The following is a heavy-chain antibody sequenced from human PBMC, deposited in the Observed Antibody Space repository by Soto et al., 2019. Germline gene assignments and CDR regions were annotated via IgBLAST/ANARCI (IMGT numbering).Heavy chain of an antibody. J-gene: IGHJ5*02. CDR1: GASISSYY. D-gene: IGHD3-9*01. CDR3: ARSRRYLSFDP. Sequence: SDTLSLTCPVSGASISSYYWSWIRQPPGKGLEWIGYIYYSGSTNYNPSLKSRVTISVDTSKNQFSLKLSSVTAADTAVYYCARSRRYLSFDPWGQGTLVTSPQ. V-gene: IGHV4-59*08. CDR2: IYYSGST.